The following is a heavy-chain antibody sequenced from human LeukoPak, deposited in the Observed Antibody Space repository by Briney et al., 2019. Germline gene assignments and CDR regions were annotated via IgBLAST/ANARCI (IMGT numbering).Heavy chain of an antibody. CDR3: ARGKSDYDILTGYYREGEIDY. CDR1: GITFSSYS. Sequence: GGSLRLSCVASGITFSSYSMNWVRQAPGKGLEWVSYISSFSGTINYADSVKGRFTISRDNAKNSLYLQMNSLRAEDTAVYYCARGKSDYDILTGYYREGEIDYWGQGTLVTVSS. J-gene: IGHJ4*02. V-gene: IGHV3-48*01. D-gene: IGHD3-9*01. CDR2: ISSFSGTI.